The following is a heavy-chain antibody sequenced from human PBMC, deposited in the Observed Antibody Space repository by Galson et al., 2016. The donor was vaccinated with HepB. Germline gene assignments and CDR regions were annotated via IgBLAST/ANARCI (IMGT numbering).Heavy chain of an antibody. Sequence: LSLTCSVSGGSISSGEYYWSWIRQPPGKGLEWIGYIYYSGSTYYNPPLKSRVTISVDTSKNQFSLKLRSVTAADTAVYYCARSLTRFLEWLWFDPWGQGTLVTVSS. J-gene: IGHJ5*02. CDR1: GGSISSGEYY. CDR2: IYYSGST. CDR3: ARSLTRFLEWLWFDP. V-gene: IGHV4-30-4*01. D-gene: IGHD3-3*01.